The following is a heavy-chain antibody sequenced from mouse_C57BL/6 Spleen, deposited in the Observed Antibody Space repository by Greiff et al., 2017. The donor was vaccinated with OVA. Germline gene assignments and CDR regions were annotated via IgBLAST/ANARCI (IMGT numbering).Heavy chain of an antibody. CDR3: ARSGDYDGWFAY. CDR1: GYTFTSYW. J-gene: IGHJ3*01. V-gene: IGHV1-69*01. CDR2: IDPSDSYT. Sequence: VQLQQPGAELVMPGASVKLSCKASGYTFTSYWMHWVRQRPGQGLEWIGEIDPSDSYTNYNQKFKGKSTLTVDKSSSTAYMQLSSLTSEDSAVYYCARSGDYDGWFAYWGQGTLVTVSA. D-gene: IGHD2-4*01.